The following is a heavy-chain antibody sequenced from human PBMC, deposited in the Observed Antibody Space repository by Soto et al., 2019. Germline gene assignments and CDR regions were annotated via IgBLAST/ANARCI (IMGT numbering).Heavy chain of an antibody. CDR2: ISSRGSII. J-gene: IGHJ2*01. CDR1: GFIFSDYS. V-gene: IGHV3-11*01. Sequence: QVQLVESGGGLVEPGGSLRVSGVGSGFIFSDYSMSWIRQTPGKGVEWLAYISSRGSIIKLADPGKGRFSISRDNVKRSPFLPMDNLRAEDTAVYFWARQGTTLGVGVDWYLDVWGRGTLVTVSS. D-gene: IGHD3-3*01. CDR3: ARQGTTLGVGVDWYLDV.